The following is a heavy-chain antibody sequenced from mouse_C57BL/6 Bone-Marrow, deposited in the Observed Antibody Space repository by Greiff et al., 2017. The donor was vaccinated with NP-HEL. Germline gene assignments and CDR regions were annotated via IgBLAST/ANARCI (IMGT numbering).Heavy chain of an antibody. CDR2: IDPSDSYT. Sequence: QVQLQQPGAELVMPGASVKLSCKASGYTFTSYWMHWVKQRPGQGLEWIGEIDPSDSYTNYNQKFKGKSTLTVDKSSSTAYMQLSSLTSEDSAVYYCARPGDYDRYFDYWGQGTTLTVSS. CDR1: GYTFTSYW. CDR3: ARPGDYDRYFDY. D-gene: IGHD2-4*01. V-gene: IGHV1-69*01. J-gene: IGHJ2*01.